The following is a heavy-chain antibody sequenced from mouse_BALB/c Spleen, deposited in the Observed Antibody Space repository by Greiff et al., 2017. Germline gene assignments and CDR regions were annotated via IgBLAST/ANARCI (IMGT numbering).Heavy chain of an antibody. Sequence: EVKVVESGGGLVKPGGSLKLSCAASGLTFSSYAMSWVRQTPEKRLEWVATISSGGSYTYYPDSVKGRFTISRDNAKNTLYLQMSSLRSEDTAMYYCARRDDGYYFDYWGQGTTLTVSS. J-gene: IGHJ2*01. CDR2: ISSGGSYT. CDR3: ARRDDGYYFDY. V-gene: IGHV5-9-3*01. D-gene: IGHD2-3*01. CDR1: GLTFSSYA.